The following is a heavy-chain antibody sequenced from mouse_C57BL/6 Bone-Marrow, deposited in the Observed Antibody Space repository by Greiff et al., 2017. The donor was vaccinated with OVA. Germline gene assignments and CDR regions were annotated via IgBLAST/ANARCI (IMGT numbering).Heavy chain of an antibody. J-gene: IGHJ4*01. CDR1: GYAFSSSW. CDR2: IYPGDGDT. CDR3: ATRDYDVAMDY. Sequence: VQLQQSGPELVKPGASVKISCKASGYAFSSSWMNWVKQRPGKGLEWIGRIYPGDGDTNYNGKFKGKATLTADKSSSTAYMQLSSLTSEDSAVYVCATRDYDVAMDYWGQGTSVTVSS. D-gene: IGHD2-4*01. V-gene: IGHV1-82*01.